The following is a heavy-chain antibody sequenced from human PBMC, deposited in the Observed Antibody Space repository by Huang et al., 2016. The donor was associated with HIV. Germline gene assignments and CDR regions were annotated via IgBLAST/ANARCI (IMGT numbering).Heavy chain of an antibody. Sequence: QVQLVQSGGEVMQPGASVRVSCKASGYDFGSYGMSWVRQAPGQGLEWLGWIGSDSRDTSSAQKSQGRVTRTTDTSTTTTYMELRSLRSDDTAMYYCARDPYYSNRWKRNDASFLWGQGTMITVSS. D-gene: IGHD4-4*01. V-gene: IGHV1-18*01. CDR3: ARDPYYSNRWKRNDASFL. CDR1: GYDFGSYG. CDR2: IGSDSRDT. J-gene: IGHJ3*01.